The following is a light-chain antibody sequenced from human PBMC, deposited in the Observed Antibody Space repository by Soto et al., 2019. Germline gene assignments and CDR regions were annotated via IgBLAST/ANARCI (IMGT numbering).Light chain of an antibody. Sequence: QSALTQPASVSGSPGQSITISCTGTNSDVGGYNYVSWYQQHPGKAPKLMIYDVSNRPSGVSNRFSGSKSGNTASLTISGLQAEAEGDYYCSSYTSSSTLVVFGGGTKLTVL. V-gene: IGLV2-14*01. CDR3: SSYTSSSTLVV. CDR1: NSDVGGYNY. J-gene: IGLJ2*01. CDR2: DVS.